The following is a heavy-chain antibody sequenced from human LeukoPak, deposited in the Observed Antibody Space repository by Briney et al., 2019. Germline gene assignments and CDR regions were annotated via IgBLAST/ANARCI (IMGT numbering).Heavy chain of an antibody. V-gene: IGHV3-21*01. J-gene: IGHJ4*02. Sequence: GGSLRLSCAASGFTFSSYSMNWVRQAPGKGLEWVSSISSSSSYIYYPDSVKGRFTISRDNAKNSLYLQMNSLRAEDTAVYYCARFHYCGGDCYSGFDYWGQGTLVTVSS. CDR1: GFTFSSYS. D-gene: IGHD2-21*01. CDR3: ARFHYCGGDCYSGFDY. CDR2: ISSSSSYI.